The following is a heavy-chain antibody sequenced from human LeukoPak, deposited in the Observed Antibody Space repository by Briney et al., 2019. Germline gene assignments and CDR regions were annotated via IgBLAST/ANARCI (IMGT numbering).Heavy chain of an antibody. Sequence: XSVKVSCKASXGTFSSYAISWVRQAPGQGLEWMGRIIPILGIANYAQKFQGRVTITADKSTSTAYMELSSLRSEDTAVYYCAREADCSGGSCYTDYWGQGTLVTVSS. J-gene: IGHJ4*02. V-gene: IGHV1-69*04. D-gene: IGHD2-15*01. CDR3: AREADCSGGSCYTDY. CDR1: XGTFSSYA. CDR2: IIPILGIA.